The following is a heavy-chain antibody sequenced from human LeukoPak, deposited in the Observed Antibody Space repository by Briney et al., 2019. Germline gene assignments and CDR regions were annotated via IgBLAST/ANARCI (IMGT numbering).Heavy chain of an antibody. CDR2: ISGGST. J-gene: IGHJ6*02. V-gene: IGHV3-38-3*01. CDR3: PHSYGYPRADDYYYGMDV. CDR1: GFTVSSNE. Sequence: PGGSLRLSCAASGFTVSSNEMSWVRQAPGKGLEWVSSISGGSTYYADSRKGRFTISRDNSKNTLHLQMNSLRAEDTAVYFAPHSYGYPRADDYYYGMDVWGQGTTVTVSS. D-gene: IGHD5-18*01.